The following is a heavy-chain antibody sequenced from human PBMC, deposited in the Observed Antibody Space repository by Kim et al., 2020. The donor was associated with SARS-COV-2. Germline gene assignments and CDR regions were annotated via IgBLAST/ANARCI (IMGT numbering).Heavy chain of an antibody. V-gene: IGHV1-46*01. CDR2: INPSDDSS. D-gene: IGHD3-9*01. CDR3: SRIHAPYYDILTGPVFAY. CDR1: GYSFTTYY. Sequence: ASVKVSCKTSGYSFTTYYIHWVRQAAEQGLEWMGIINPSDDSSDYAQKFQGRLSMTRDTSTSTVYMELTSLKSDDTAVYYFSRIHAPYYDILTGPVFAYW. J-gene: IGHJ4*01.